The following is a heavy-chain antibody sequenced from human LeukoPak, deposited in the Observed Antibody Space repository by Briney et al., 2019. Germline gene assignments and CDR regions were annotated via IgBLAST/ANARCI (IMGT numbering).Heavy chain of an antibody. V-gene: IGHV4-30-4*07. Sequence: SETLSLTCAVSGVAISRGGYAWNWIRQPPGKGLEWIAYIYHSGTTYYNPSLKNRATISVDTSKNQFSLKLSSVTAADTAVYYCVRGRYSSGWFKDKNWFDPWGQGIPVTVSS. CDR1: GVAISRGGYA. D-gene: IGHD6-19*01. CDR3: VRGRYSSGWFKDKNWFDP. CDR2: IYHSGTT. J-gene: IGHJ5*02.